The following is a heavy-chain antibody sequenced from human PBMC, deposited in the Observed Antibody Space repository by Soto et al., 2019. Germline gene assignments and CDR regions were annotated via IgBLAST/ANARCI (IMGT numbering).Heavy chain of an antibody. D-gene: IGHD1-26*01. V-gene: IGHV6-1*01. CDR1: GVSVSSSSVT. CDR3: VRLIGNSWLDF. Sequence: SQTLSLTCAISGVSVSSSSVTWNWIRQPPSRGLEWLGRTYYRSKWYNDYAESVKSRITINPDTSKNQFSLHLNSVTPEDTAVYYCVRLIGNSWLDFWGQGPLVTVSS. CDR2: TYYRSKWYN. J-gene: IGHJ5*01.